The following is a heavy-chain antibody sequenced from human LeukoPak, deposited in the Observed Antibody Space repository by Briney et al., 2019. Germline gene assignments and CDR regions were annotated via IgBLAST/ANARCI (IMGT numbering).Heavy chain of an antibody. CDR3: ARSSGWYHRGPDYYYYYMDV. Sequence: PGGSLSLSCAASGFTFSTYNMNWVRQAPGKGLEWVSSITSDSRYIYYADSVKGRFTISRDNAKNSLYLQMNSLRAEDTAVYYCARSSGWYHRGPDYYYYYMDVWGKGTTVTVS. D-gene: IGHD6-19*01. CDR2: ITSDSRYI. CDR1: GFTFSTYN. V-gene: IGHV3-21*01. J-gene: IGHJ6*03.